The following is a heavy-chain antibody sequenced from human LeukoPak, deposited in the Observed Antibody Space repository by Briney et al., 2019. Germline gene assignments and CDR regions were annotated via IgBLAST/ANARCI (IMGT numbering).Heavy chain of an antibody. CDR1: GGSISSYY. CDR3: ARGGYYDSIGYYYLIDY. J-gene: IGHJ4*02. Sequence: PSETLSLTCTVSGGSISSYYWSWIRQPAGKGLEWIGRIYTSGSTNYNPSLKSRVTMSVDTSKNQFSLKLSSVTAADTAVYYCARGGYYDSIGYYYLIDYWGQGTLVTVSS. V-gene: IGHV4-4*07. D-gene: IGHD3-22*01. CDR2: IYTSGST.